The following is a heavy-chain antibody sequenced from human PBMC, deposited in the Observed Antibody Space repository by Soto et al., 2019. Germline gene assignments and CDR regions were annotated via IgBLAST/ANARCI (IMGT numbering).Heavy chain of an antibody. V-gene: IGHV4-59*01. Sequence: SETLSLTCTVSGGSISSYYWSWIRQPPGKGLEWIGYIYYSGSTNYNPSLKSRVTISVDTSKNQFSLKLSSVTAADTAVYYCARVPDYYDSSGYYYPYYFDYWGQGTLVTVSS. J-gene: IGHJ4*02. CDR1: GGSISSYY. CDR2: IYYSGST. D-gene: IGHD3-22*01. CDR3: ARVPDYYDSSGYYYPYYFDY.